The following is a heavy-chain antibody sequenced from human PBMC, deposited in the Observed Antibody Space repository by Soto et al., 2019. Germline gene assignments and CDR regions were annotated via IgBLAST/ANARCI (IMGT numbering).Heavy chain of an antibody. CDR2: IWYDGSNK. D-gene: IGHD5-18*01. Sequence: PGGSLRLSCAASGFSFGHFGMHWVRQAPGKGLEWVAVIWYDGSNKYCADSVKGRFTISRDNSKNTLYLQMNSLRAEDTAVYYCARDRKRIQLWFGYYYYYGMDVWGQGTTVTVSS. CDR3: ARDRKRIQLWFGYYYYYGMDV. V-gene: IGHV3-33*01. J-gene: IGHJ6*02. CDR1: GFSFGHFG.